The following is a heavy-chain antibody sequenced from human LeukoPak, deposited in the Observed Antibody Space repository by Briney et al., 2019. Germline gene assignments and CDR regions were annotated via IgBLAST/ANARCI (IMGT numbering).Heavy chain of an antibody. V-gene: IGHV4-38-2*01. D-gene: IGHD1-1*01. Sequence: PSETLSLTCAVSGYSISSGYYCGWIRQPPGKGLEWIGSIYHSGSTYYNPSLKSRVTISVDTSKNQFSLKLSSVTAAHTAVYYCARSQLDQVADYWGQGTLVTVSS. CDR3: ARSQLDQVADY. CDR2: IYHSGST. CDR1: GYSISSGYY. J-gene: IGHJ4*02.